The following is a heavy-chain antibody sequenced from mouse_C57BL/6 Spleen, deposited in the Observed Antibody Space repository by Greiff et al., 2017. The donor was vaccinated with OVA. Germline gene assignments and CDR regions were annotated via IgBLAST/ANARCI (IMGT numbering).Heavy chain of an antibody. Sequence: QVQLQQPGAELVKPGASVKMSCKASGYTFTSYWITWVKQRPGQGLEWIGDIYPGSGSTNYNEKFKSKATLTVDTSSSTAYMQLSSLTSEDSAVYSWERSGGLDGSGPFVYWGKGLLFTVSA. V-gene: IGHV1-55*01. J-gene: IGHJ3*01. D-gene: IGHD3-2*02. CDR2: IYPGSGST. CDR1: GYTFTSYW. CDR3: ERSGGLDGSGPFVY.